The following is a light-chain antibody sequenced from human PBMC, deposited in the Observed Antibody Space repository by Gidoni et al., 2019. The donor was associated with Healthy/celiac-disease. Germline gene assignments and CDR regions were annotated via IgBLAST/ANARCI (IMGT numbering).Light chain of an antibody. CDR1: SSNIGAGYD. CDR2: GNS. Sequence: QSVLTQPPSVSGAPGQRVTISCTGGSSNIGAGYDVHWYQLLRGTAPKLLIYGNSNRPSGVPHRFAGSESGTSASLAITGLQAGDEADYYCQSYDSSLSGFWMFGGGTKLTVL. CDR3: QSYDSSLSGFWM. V-gene: IGLV1-40*01. J-gene: IGLJ3*02.